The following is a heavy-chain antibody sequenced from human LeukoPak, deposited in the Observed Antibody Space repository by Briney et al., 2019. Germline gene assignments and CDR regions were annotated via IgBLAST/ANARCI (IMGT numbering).Heavy chain of an antibody. J-gene: IGHJ4*02. CDR1: GFTFIDFA. Sequence: GGSLRLSCAASGFTFIDFAMRWVRQAPGKGLDWVAVISYDGSFKHYAASVKGRFTVSRDNSNNMLYLQMNSLRAEDTALYYCLREVDWKYAFDYWGRGTLVTVSS. CDR2: ISYDGSFK. V-gene: IGHV3-30*04. CDR3: LREVDWKYAFDY. D-gene: IGHD1-7*01.